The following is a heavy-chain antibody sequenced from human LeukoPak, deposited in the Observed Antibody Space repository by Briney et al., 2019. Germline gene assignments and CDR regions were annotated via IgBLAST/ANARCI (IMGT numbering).Heavy chain of an antibody. CDR2: IRYDGSNK. Sequence: GGSLRLSCAASGFTFSSYGMHWVRQAPGKGLEWVAFIRYDGSNKYYADSVKGRFTISRDNSKNTLYLQMNSLRAEDTAVYYCAKDPRGTLGRTYYYYGVDVWGQGTTVTVSS. D-gene: IGHD3-16*01. V-gene: IGHV3-30*02. CDR3: AKDPRGTLGRTYYYYGVDV. CDR1: GFTFSSYG. J-gene: IGHJ6*02.